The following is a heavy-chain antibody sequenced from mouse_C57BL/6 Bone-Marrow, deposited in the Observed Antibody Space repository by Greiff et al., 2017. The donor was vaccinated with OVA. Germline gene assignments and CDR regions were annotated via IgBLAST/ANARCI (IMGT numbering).Heavy chain of an antibody. V-gene: IGHV14-2*01. CDR2: IDPEDGET. CDR3: AHYYGSSYWYFDV. CDR1: GFNIKDYY. Sequence: VQLQQSGAELVKPGASVKLSCTASGFNIKDYYMHWVKQRTEQGLEWIGRIDPEDGETKYAPKFQGKATITADTSSNTAYLQLSSLTSEDTSVYYCAHYYGSSYWYFDVWGTGTTVTVSS. D-gene: IGHD1-1*01. J-gene: IGHJ1*03.